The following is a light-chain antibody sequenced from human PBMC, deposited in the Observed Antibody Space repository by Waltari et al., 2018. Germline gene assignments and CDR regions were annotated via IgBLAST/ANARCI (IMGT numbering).Light chain of an antibody. CDR3: QQFYNIPIT. J-gene: IGKJ5*01. CDR2: WAS. V-gene: IGKV4-1*01. Sequence: DIVMTQSPDSLAVSVGERATIHCSSSQTVLYSSNNKNYLGWYQHKPGQPPRLLTNWASTRESGVPDRFSGSGSGTDFTLTISSLEAEDAAVYYCQQFYNIPITFGQGTRLEIQ. CDR1: QTVLYSSNNKNY.